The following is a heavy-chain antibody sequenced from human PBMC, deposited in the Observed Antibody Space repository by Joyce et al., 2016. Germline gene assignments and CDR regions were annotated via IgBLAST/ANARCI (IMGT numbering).Heavy chain of an antibody. Sequence: QVQLQESGLGLVKPSETLSLTCTVSGGSINTYYWNWIRQPPGKGLEWVGDIYYSGSTNYNPSLKSRVSISVDTSRTTSLRLTSVTAADTAVYYCARLRHPTYYGMDVWGQGTTVTVSS. CDR3: ARLRHPTYYGMDV. J-gene: IGHJ6*02. CDR2: IYYSGST. CDR1: GGSINTYY. V-gene: IGHV4-59*08.